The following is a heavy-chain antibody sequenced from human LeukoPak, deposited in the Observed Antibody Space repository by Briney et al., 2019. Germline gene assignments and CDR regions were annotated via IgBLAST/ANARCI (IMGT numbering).Heavy chain of an antibody. V-gene: IGHV3-23*01. Sequence: GGSLGLSCAASGFTFSSYAMSWVRQAPGKGLEWVSAISGSGGSTYYADSVKGRFTISRDNSKNTLYLQMNSLRAEDTAVYYCAKVPGKTSMASFDYWGQGTLVTVSS. CDR2: ISGSGGST. CDR1: GFTFSSYA. D-gene: IGHD5-24*01. J-gene: IGHJ4*02. CDR3: AKVPGKTSMASFDY.